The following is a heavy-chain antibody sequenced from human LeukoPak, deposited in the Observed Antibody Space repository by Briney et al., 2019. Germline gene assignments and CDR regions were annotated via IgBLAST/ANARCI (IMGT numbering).Heavy chain of an antibody. V-gene: IGHV3-49*04. Sequence: GSLRLSCTGSGFTFGDYSMNWVRQAPGKGLAWVAFIRSKAHGGTTEYAASVKGRFTFSRDDSRSVAYLQMNNLRTEDTAVYYCARDQVYYDFWSAYWGQGTLVTVSS. CDR2: IRSKAHGGTT. CDR3: ARDQVYYDFWSAY. CDR1: GFTFGDYS. J-gene: IGHJ4*02. D-gene: IGHD3-3*01.